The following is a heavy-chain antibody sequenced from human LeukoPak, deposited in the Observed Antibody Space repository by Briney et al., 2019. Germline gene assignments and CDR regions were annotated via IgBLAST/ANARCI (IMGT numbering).Heavy chain of an antibody. D-gene: IGHD1-26*01. J-gene: IGHJ4*02. CDR1: GGTFSSYA. Sequence: GASVKVSCKASGGTFSSYAISWVRQAPGQGLEWMGGIIPIFGTANYAQKFQGRVTITTDESTSTAYMELSSLRSEDTAVYYCAREGMVAQNYFDYWGQGTLVTVSS. CDR3: AREGMVAQNYFDY. V-gene: IGHV1-69*05. CDR2: IIPIFGTA.